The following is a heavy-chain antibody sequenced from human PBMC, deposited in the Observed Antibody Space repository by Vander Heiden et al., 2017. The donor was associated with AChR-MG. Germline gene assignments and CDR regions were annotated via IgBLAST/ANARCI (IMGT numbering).Heavy chain of an antibody. J-gene: IGHJ6*02. CDR3: ARAVVRGGHYYYGMDV. Sequence: EVQLVESGGGLVQPGGSLRLSCAASVFTFSSYWMSWVRQAPGKGLEGVANIKQDGSEKYYVDSVKGRFTISRDNAKNSRYLKMNSLRAEETAVYYCARAVVRGGHYYYGMDVWGQGTTVTVSS. CDR1: VFTFSSYW. CDR2: IKQDGSEK. D-gene: IGHD3-10*01. V-gene: IGHV3-7*01.